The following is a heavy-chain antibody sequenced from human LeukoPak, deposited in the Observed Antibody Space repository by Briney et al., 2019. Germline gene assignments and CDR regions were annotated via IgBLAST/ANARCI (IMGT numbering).Heavy chain of an antibody. CDR2: ISGGGDST. V-gene: IGHV3-23*01. J-gene: IGHJ4*02. D-gene: IGHD3-16*01. Sequence: GGSLRLSCAVSGFTFSNYAMSWVRQAPGKGLEWVSTISGGGDSTNSADSVRGRFIIARDNSKNTLYLQVNSLRAEDTAVYYCAKTLGAYDGEPRFDYWGQGTLVTVSS. CDR1: GFTFSNYA. CDR3: AKTLGAYDGEPRFDY.